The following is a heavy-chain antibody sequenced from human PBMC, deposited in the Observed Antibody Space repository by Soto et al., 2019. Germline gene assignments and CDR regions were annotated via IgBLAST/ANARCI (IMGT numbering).Heavy chain of an antibody. D-gene: IGHD2-21*02. V-gene: IGHV3-30*18. CDR3: AKGDCGGDCYSFDAFDI. CDR1: GFTFSSYG. J-gene: IGHJ3*02. CDR2: ISYDGSNK. Sequence: QVQLVESGGGVVQPGRSLRLSCAASGFTFSSYGMHWVRQAPGKGLEWVAVISYDGSNKYYADSVKGRFTISRDNSKNTLYLEMNSLRAEDTAVYSCAKGDCGGDCYSFDAFDIWGQGTMVTVSS.